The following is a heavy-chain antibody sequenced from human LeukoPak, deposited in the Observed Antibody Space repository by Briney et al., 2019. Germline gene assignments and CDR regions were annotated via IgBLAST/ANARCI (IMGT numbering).Heavy chain of an antibody. J-gene: IGHJ3*02. CDR3: ARGSGSYYAFDI. CDR1: GFTFSSYS. V-gene: IGHV3-21*01. Sequence: GGSLRLSCAASGFTFSSYSMNWVRQAPGKGLEWVSSISSSSSYIYYADSVKGRFTISRDNAKNSVYLQMNSLRAEDTAVYYCARGSGSYYAFDIWGQGTMVTVSS. D-gene: IGHD1-26*01. CDR2: ISSSSSYI.